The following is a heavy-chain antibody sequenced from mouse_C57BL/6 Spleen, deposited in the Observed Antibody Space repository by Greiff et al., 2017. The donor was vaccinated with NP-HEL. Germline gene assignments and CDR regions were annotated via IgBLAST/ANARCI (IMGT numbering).Heavy chain of an antibody. CDR1: GFNIKDDY. CDR2: IDPENGDT. J-gene: IGHJ2*01. CDR3: TTWLGREYYFDY. V-gene: IGHV14-4*01. Sequence: EVQLQQSGAELVRPGASVKLSCTASGFNIKDDYMHWVKQRPEQGLEWIGWIDPENGDTEYASKFQGKATITADTSSNTAYLQLSSLTSEDTAVYYCTTWLGREYYFDYWGQGTTLTVSS. D-gene: IGHD4-1*01.